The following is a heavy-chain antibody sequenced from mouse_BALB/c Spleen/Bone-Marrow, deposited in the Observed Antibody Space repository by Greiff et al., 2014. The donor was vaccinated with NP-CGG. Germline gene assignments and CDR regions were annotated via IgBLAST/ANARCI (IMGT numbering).Heavy chain of an antibody. D-gene: IGHD2-10*02. V-gene: IGHV5-4*02. CDR1: GFTLSDYY. Sequence: EVMLVESGGGLVKPGGSLKLTCAASGFTLSDYYMYWVRQTPEKRLEWVATISDGGGYNYYPDSVWGRFTISRDNAKNNLYLQMSSLKSEDTAMYYCARSGERYGAMDYWGQGTSVTVFS. CDR2: ISDGGGYN. CDR3: ARSGERYGAMDY. J-gene: IGHJ4*01.